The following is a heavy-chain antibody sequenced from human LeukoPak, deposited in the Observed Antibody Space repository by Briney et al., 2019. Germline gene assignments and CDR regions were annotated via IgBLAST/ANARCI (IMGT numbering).Heavy chain of an antibody. J-gene: IGHJ5*02. CDR1: GGSISSYY. D-gene: IGHD1-26*01. CDR3: ARSRAFDSGAFDP. CDR2: IYYSGST. V-gene: IGHV4-59*01. Sequence: PSETLSLTCTVSGGSISSYYWSWIRHPPGKGLEWIGYIYYSGSTNYNPSLKSRVTISVDTSKNQFSLKLSSVTAADTAVYYCARSRAFDSGAFDPWGQGSLVTVSS.